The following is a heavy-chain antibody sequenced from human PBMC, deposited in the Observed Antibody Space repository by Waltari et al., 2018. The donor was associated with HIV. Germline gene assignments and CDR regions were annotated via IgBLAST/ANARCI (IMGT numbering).Heavy chain of an antibody. Sequence: QVQLQESGPGLVKPSETLSLTCTVAGGSISSYYWSWIRQPPWKGLEWIGYIYYSGSTNYIPSLQSRVTISVDTSQNQFSLKLSSVTAADTAVYYCARGVAFGGYYYGMDVWGQGTTVTVSS. CDR1: GGSISSYY. CDR2: IYYSGST. CDR3: ARGVAFGGYYYGMDV. D-gene: IGHD2-21*01. J-gene: IGHJ6*02. V-gene: IGHV4-59*01.